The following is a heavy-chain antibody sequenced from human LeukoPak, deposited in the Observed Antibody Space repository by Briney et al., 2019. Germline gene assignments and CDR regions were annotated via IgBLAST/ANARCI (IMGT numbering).Heavy chain of an antibody. Sequence: GGSLRLSCAASGFTFSDYYMSWIRQAPGKGLEWVSYISSSGSTIYYADSVKGRFTISRDNAKNSLYLQMNSLRAEDTAVYYCARVDYGDSTASFDPWGQGTLVTVSS. D-gene: IGHD4-17*01. CDR1: GFTFSDYY. V-gene: IGHV3-11*01. CDR2: ISSSGSTI. CDR3: ARVDYGDSTASFDP. J-gene: IGHJ5*02.